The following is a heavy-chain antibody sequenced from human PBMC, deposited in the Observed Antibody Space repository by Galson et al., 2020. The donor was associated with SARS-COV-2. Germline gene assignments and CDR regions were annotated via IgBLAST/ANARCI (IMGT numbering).Heavy chain of an antibody. V-gene: IGHV1-24*01. CDR3: ASGPPIGRVGGCWFGP. CDR2: FDPEDGET. CDR1: GYTLTELS. D-gene: IGHD2-8*02. J-gene: IGHJ5*02. Sequence: ASVKVSCKVSGYTLTELSMHWVRHAPGKGLEWMGGFDPEDGETIYAQKFQGRVTMTEDTSTDTAYMELSSLRSEDTAVYYCASGPPIGRVGGCWFGPGGHGTLVTVSS.